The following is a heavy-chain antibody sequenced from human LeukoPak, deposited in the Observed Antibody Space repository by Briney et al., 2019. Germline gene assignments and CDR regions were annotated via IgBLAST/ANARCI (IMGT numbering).Heavy chain of an antibody. CDR1: GFTFSSYA. Sequence: PGGSLRLSCAASGFTFSSYAMSWVRQAPGKGLEWVSAISGSGGSTYYADSVKGRFSISRDNSKNTLYLQMNSLRAEDTAVYYCAKHIRCIGSSTNCYQSPFDYWGQGTLVTVSS. D-gene: IGHD2-2*01. V-gene: IGHV3-23*01. CDR2: ISGSGGST. CDR3: AKHIRCIGSSTNCYQSPFDY. J-gene: IGHJ4*02.